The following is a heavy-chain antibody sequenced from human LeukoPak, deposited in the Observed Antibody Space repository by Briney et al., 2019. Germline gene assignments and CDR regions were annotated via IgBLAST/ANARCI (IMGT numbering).Heavy chain of an antibody. J-gene: IGHJ4*02. CDR1: GFPFSAYG. D-gene: IGHD6-19*01. CDR2: IPFDTNNR. CDR3: ARPRYSSGWYGDY. Sequence: GGSLRLSCAASGFPFSAYGFHWVRQAPGKGLEWVAFIPFDTNNRYYADSVEGRFIIFRDNSKNTLYLQMNSLRAEDTAVYYCARPRYSSGWYGDYWGQGILVTVSS. V-gene: IGHV3-30*02.